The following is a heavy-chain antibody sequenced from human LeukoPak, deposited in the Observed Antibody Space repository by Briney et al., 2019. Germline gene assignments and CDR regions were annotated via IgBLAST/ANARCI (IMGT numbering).Heavy chain of an antibody. CDR1: GGSFSGYY. CDR2: INHSGST. D-gene: IGHD6-6*01. CDR3: ARRIAARPRGYWFDP. Sequence: SETLSLTCAVDGGSFSGYYWSWIRQPPGKGLEWIGEINHSGSTNYNPSLKSRVTISVDTSKNQLSLKVSSVTAADTAVYYCARRIAARPRGYWFDPWGQGTLVTVSS. V-gene: IGHV4-34*01. J-gene: IGHJ5*02.